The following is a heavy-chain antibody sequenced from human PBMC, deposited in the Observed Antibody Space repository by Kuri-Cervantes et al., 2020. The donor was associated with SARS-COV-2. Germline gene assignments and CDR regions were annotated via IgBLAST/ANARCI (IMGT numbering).Heavy chain of an antibody. J-gene: IGHJ4*02. D-gene: IGHD7-27*01. CDR2: VYYSGST. V-gene: IGHV4-59*01. CDR3: AREVPGEALDY. Sequence: ESLKISCAASGFTFSSYAMSWIRQPPGKGLEWIGYVYYSGSTNYNPSLKSRVTISVNTSKNQFSLKLSSVTAADTAVYYCAREVPGEALDYWGQGTLVTVSS. CDR1: GFTFSSYA.